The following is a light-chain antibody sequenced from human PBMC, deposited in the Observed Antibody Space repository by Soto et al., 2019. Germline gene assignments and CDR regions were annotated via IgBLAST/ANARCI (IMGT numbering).Light chain of an antibody. CDR2: DAS. Sequence: EIVMTQSPATQSVSPGERATLSCRASQSISTKLAWYQQKPGQAPRLLIYDASTRATGLPARFSGGGSGTEFTLTISSLQSEDFAVYYCQQYHNWPPWTFGQGTKVELK. V-gene: IGKV3-15*01. J-gene: IGKJ1*01. CDR1: QSISTK. CDR3: QQYHNWPPWT.